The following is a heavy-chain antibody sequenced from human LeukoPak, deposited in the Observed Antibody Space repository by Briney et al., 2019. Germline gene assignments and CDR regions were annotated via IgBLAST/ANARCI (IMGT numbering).Heavy chain of an antibody. D-gene: IGHD3-10*01. Sequence: GGSLRLSCAASGFTFSSYGMHWVRQAPGKGLEWVSGISWNSGSIDYADSVKGRFTISRDNAKNSLYLQMNSLRAEDMALYYCAKGSGSYFYYYMDVWGKGTTVTVSS. CDR2: ISWNSGSI. J-gene: IGHJ6*03. CDR1: GFTFSSYG. CDR3: AKGSGSYFYYYMDV. V-gene: IGHV3-9*03.